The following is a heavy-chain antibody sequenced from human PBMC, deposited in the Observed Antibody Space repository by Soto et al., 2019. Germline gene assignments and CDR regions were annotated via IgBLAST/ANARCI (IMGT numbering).Heavy chain of an antibody. CDR1: GGSISSGGYY. CDR2: IYYSGST. D-gene: IGHD2-15*01. CDR3: ARSIVVVVAATFWFDL. J-gene: IGHJ5*02. V-gene: IGHV4-31*03. Sequence: PSETLSLTCTVSGGSISSGGYYWSWIRQHPGKGLEWIGYIYYSGSTYYNPSLKSRVTISVDTSKNQFSLKLSSVTAADTAVYYCARSIVVVVAATFWFDLWGQGTLVTVSS.